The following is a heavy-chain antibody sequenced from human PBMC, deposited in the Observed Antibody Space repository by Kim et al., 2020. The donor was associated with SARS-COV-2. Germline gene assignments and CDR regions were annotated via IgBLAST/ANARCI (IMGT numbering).Heavy chain of an antibody. CDR2: ISGSGGST. V-gene: IGHV3-23*01. D-gene: IGHD3-16*01. CDR3: ENVASDYAYVWGSYGVGFDF. J-gene: IGHJ4*02. Sequence: GGSLRLSCAASGFTFSSYAMSWVRQAPGKGLEWVSVISGSGGSTYYADSVKGRFTISRDNSKNTRYLQMNSLRAEDTAVYYYENVASDYAYVWGSYGVGFDFWGQGTMVTVSS. CDR1: GFTFSSYA.